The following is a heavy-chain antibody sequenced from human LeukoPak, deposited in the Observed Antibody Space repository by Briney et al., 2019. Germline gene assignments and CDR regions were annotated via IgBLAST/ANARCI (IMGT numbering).Heavy chain of an antibody. CDR3: PRAVSPFRVDY. Sequence: SQTLSLTCAVSGGSISSGGYSWSWIRQPPGEGLEWIGYIYHRGSTYYNPSLKSRVTISVARSKNQFSLKLSSVTAADTAVYYCPRAVSPFRVDYWGQGTLVTVSS. J-gene: IGHJ4*02. CDR1: GGSISSGGYS. V-gene: IGHV4-30-2*01. CDR2: IYHRGST. D-gene: IGHD4-11*01.